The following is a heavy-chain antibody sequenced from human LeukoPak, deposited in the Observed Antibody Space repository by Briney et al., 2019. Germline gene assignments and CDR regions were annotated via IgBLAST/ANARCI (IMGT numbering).Heavy chain of an antibody. V-gene: IGHV1-46*01. CDR2: INPSGGST. CDR3: AREDFSDSGSYGGHFDY. CDR1: GYIFTNYG. D-gene: IGHD1-26*01. Sequence: ASVKVSCKASGYIFTNYGMNWVRQAPGQGLEWMGIINPSGGSTSYAQKFQGRVTMTRDMSTSTVYMELSSLRSEDTAVYYCAREDFSDSGSYGGHFDYWGQGTLVTVSS. J-gene: IGHJ4*02.